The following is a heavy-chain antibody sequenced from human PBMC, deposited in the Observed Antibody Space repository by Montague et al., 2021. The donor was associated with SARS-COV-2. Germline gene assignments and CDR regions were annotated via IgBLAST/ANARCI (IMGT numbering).Heavy chain of an antibody. Sequence: SLRLSCAASGFTFSSYRMNWVRQAPGKGLEWVSSISSSSSYIYYADSVKGRFTISSDNAKNSLYLQMNSLRAEDTAVYYCARVSRSSWYGGSLGEALDYWGQGTLVTVSS. CDR3: ARVSRSSWYGGSLGEALDY. D-gene: IGHD6-13*01. V-gene: IGHV3-21*01. J-gene: IGHJ4*02. CDR1: GFTFSSYR. CDR2: ISSSSSYI.